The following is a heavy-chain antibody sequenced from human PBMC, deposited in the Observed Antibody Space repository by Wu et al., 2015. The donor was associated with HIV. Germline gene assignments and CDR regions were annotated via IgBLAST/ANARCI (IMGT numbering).Heavy chain of an antibody. Sequence: QVQLVQSGAEVKKPGSSVKVSCKASGGTFSSYAISWVRQAPGQGLEWMGGIIPIFGTANYAQKFQGRVTITADESTSTAYMELSSLRSEDTAVYYCARVITTYYDFGVGYPRLDYYYMDVSGQTGTTVTVSS. CDR2: IIPIFGTA. V-gene: IGHV1-69*12. J-gene: IGHJ6*03. CDR1: GGTFSSYA. D-gene: IGHD3-3*01. CDR3: ARVITTYYDFGVGYPRLDYYYMDV.